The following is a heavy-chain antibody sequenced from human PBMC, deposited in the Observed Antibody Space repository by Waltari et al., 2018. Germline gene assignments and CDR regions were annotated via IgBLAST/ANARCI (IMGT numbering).Heavy chain of an antibody. CDR1: GYSFTSDG. Sequence: QVQPVQSGAEVKKPGASVQVYCKAYGYSFTSDGINWGLQSTGQGLEVIGWMNHNNGNTGYAQKSQGRVTITRNTSISTAYMELSSLRSEDTAVYYCAREAGSGPRFDPWGQGTLVTVSS. D-gene: IGHD5-12*01. V-gene: IGHV1-8*03. CDR2: MNHNNGNT. CDR3: AREAGSGPRFDP. J-gene: IGHJ5*02.